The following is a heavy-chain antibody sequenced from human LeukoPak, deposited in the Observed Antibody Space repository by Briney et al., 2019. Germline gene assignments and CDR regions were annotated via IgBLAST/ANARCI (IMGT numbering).Heavy chain of an antibody. J-gene: IGHJ5*02. CDR3: ARQNPRLYNWFDP. CDR1: GGSISSYY. CDR2: IYYSGST. Sequence: SETLSLTCTVSGGSISSYYWSWIRQPPGKGLEWIGYIYYSGSTNYNPSLKSRVTISVDTSKNQFSLKLCSVTAADTAVYYCARQNPRLYNWFDPWGQGTLVTVSS. V-gene: IGHV4-59*08. D-gene: IGHD2/OR15-2a*01.